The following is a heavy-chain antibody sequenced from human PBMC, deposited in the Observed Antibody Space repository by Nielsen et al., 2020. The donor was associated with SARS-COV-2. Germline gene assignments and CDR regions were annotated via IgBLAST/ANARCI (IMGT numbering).Heavy chain of an antibody. V-gene: IGHV3-48*03. D-gene: IGHD3-22*01. CDR3: ARDRYYYDSSGYQRYNWFDP. CDR1: GFTFSSYE. Sequence: GESLKISCAASGFTFSSYEMNWVRQAPGKGLEWVSYISSSGSTIYYADSVKGRFTISRDNSKNTLYLQMNSLRAEDTAVYYCARDRYYYDSSGYQRYNWFDPWGQGTLVTVSS. CDR2: ISSSGSTI. J-gene: IGHJ5*02.